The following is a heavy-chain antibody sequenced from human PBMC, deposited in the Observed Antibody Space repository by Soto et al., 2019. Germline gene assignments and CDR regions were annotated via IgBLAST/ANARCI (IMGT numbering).Heavy chain of an antibody. CDR3: ARGPPTPTAHDYGQI. D-gene: IGHD4-17*01. CDR1: GFTFSSYS. J-gene: IGHJ4*02. V-gene: IGHV3-48*01. CDR2: ISSSSSTI. Sequence: GGSLRLSCAASGFTFSSYSMNWVRQAPGKGLEWVSYISSSSSTIYYADSVKGRFTISRDNAKNSLYLQMNSLRAEDTAVYYCARGPPTPTAHDYGQIWGQGTLVTVSS.